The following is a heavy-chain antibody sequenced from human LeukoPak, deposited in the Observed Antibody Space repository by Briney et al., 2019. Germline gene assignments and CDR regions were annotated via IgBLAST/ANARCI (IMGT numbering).Heavy chain of an antibody. J-gene: IGHJ4*02. CDR1: GFTFSSYG. V-gene: IGHV3-30*18. CDR2: ISYDGSNK. CDR3: AKDTLAYGDSYFDY. D-gene: IGHD4-17*01. Sequence: GGSLRLSCAASGFTFSSYGMHWGRQAPGKGLEWVAVISYDGSNKYYADSVKGRFTISRDNSKNTLYLQMNSLRAEDTAVYYCAKDTLAYGDSYFDYWGQGTLVTVSS.